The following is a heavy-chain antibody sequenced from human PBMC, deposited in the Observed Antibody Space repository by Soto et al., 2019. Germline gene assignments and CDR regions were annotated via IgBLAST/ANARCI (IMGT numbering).Heavy chain of an antibody. V-gene: IGHV1-2*02. CDR3: ATYRNYFDY. Sequence: QVQLVQPGPEVKEPGASVKVSCKASGYTFTDYYIQWVRQAPGQGPEWMGWINPSNGDTNYAQQFQGKVTMTRDTSIKTAYMEVSRLTSDDTAVYYCATYRNYFDYWGQGALVTVSS. CDR2: INPSNGDT. D-gene: IGHD3-16*02. J-gene: IGHJ4*02. CDR1: GYTFTDYY.